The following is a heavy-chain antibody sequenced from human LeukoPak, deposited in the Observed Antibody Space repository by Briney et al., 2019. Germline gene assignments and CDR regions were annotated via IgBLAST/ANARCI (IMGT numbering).Heavy chain of an antibody. V-gene: IGHV4-59*01. CDR2: IYYSGST. D-gene: IGHD6-13*01. CDR3: ARDLPYSSSWHDAFDI. CDR1: GGSISSYY. Sequence: SETLSLTCTVSGGSISSYYWSWIRQPPGKGLEWIGYIYYSGSTNYNPSLKSRVTISVDTSKNQFSLKLSSVTAADTAVYYCARDLPYSSSWHDAFDIWGQGTMVTVSS. J-gene: IGHJ3*02.